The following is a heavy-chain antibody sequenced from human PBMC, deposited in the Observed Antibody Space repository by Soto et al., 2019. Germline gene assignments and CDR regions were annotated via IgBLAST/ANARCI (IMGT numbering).Heavy chain of an antibody. D-gene: IGHD1-26*01. CDR1: GGTFSSYA. CDR3: ARDHRRYSGSYLFDY. J-gene: IGHJ4*02. Sequence: QVQLVQSGAEVKKPGSSVKVSCKASGGTFSSYAISWVRQAPGQGLEWMGGIIPIFGTANYAQKFQGRVTITADESTSTAYMELSGLRSEDTAVYYCARDHRRYSGSYLFDYWGQGTLVTVSS. V-gene: IGHV1-69*01. CDR2: IIPIFGTA.